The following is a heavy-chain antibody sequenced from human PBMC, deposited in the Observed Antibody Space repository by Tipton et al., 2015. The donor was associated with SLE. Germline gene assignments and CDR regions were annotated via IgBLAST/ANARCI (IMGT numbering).Heavy chain of an antibody. CDR2: IYYSGST. V-gene: IGHV4-34*01. Sequence: TLSLTCAVYGGSFTAYYWSWIRQSPGKGLEWIGNIYYSGSTYYNPSLKSRVTISVDTSTNQFSLELSSMTAADTAVYYCARRSDDYSNWFDPWGQGTQVSVSS. J-gene: IGHJ5*02. D-gene: IGHD4-11*01. CDR3: ARRSDDYSNWFDP. CDR1: GGSFTAYY.